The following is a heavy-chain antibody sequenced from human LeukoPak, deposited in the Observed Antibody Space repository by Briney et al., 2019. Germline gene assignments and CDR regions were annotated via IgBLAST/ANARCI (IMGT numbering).Heavy chain of an antibody. J-gene: IGHJ5*02. D-gene: IGHD5-18*01. CDR3: ARDRPPYTAMVSRWFDP. V-gene: IGHV7-4-1*02. CDR1: GYTLSSYA. CDR2: INTNTGNP. Sequence: ASVKVSCKASGYTLSSYAILWVREAPGQGREWMGWINTNTGNPTYAQGVTGRLVFSWHTSVSTAYLQISSRKAEDTAVYYCARDRPPYTAMVSRWFDPWGQGTLVTDSS.